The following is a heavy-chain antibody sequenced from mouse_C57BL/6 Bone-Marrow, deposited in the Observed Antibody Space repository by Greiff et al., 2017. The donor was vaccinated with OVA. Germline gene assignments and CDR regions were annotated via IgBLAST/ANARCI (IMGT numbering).Heavy chain of an antibody. CDR3: LYDGYLSSAMDY. D-gene: IGHD2-3*01. CDR2: INPNNGGT. J-gene: IGHJ4*01. V-gene: IGHV1-26*01. CDR1: GYTFTDYY. Sequence: EVQLQQSGPELVKPGASVKISCKASGYTFTDYYMNWVKQSHGKSLEWIGDINPNNGGTSYNQKFKGKATLTVDKSSSTAYMELRSLTSEDSAVYYCLYDGYLSSAMDYWGQGTSVTVSS.